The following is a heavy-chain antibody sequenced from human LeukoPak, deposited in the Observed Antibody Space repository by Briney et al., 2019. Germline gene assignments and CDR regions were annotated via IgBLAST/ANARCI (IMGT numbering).Heavy chain of an antibody. J-gene: IGHJ4*02. D-gene: IGHD3-22*01. CDR2: ISAYNGNT. CDR1: GYTFTSYG. Sequence: ASVKVSCKASGYTFTSYGISWVRQAPGQGLEWMGWISAYNGNTNYAQKLQGRVTMTTDTSTSTAYMELRSLRSDDTAVYYCARSSELVVAPGEFDYWGQGTLVTVSS. V-gene: IGHV1-18*01. CDR3: ARSSELVVAPGEFDY.